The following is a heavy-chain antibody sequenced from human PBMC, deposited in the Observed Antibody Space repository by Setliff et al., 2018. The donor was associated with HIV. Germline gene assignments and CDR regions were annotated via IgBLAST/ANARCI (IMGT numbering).Heavy chain of an antibody. CDR3: ARDFKGYNSPCRFGP. V-gene: IGHV4-61*02. Sequence: KTSETLSLTCTVSNGSISSGTFYWNWIRQPAGKGLEWIGRINTSGSTNYNPSLKSRVTISVDKSKNQFSLTLSSVTAADTAVYYCARDFKGYNSPCRFGPWGQGTLVTVSS. CDR1: NGSISSGTFY. J-gene: IGHJ5*02. D-gene: IGHD6-13*01. CDR2: INTSGST.